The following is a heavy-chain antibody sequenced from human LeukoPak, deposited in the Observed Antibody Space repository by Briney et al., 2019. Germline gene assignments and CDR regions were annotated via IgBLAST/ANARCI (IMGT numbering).Heavy chain of an antibody. J-gene: IGHJ5*02. D-gene: IGHD6-13*01. Sequence: SETLSLTCTVSGGSISSYYWSWIRPPLGKGLEWIGYIYYSGSTNYNPSLKSRVTISVDTSKNQFSLKLSSVTAADTAVYYCARGSLAAAGTHSWFDPWGQGNLVTVSS. CDR3: ARGSLAAAGTHSWFDP. V-gene: IGHV4-59*01. CDR2: IYYSGST. CDR1: GGSISSYY.